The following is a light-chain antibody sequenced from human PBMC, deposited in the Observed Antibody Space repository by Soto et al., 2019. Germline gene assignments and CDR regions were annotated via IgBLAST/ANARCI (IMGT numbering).Light chain of an antibody. V-gene: IGLV2-11*01. CDR1: SSDVGEYNY. CDR2: DVS. J-gene: IGLJ3*02. CDR3: CSYAGSYTWV. Sequence: QSVLTQPRSVSGSPGQSVTISCSGTSSDVGEYNYVSWYQQHPGKPPKLMTFDVSERPSGVPDRFSGSKSGNTASLTISGLQADDEADYYCCSYAGSYTWVFGGGTQLTVL.